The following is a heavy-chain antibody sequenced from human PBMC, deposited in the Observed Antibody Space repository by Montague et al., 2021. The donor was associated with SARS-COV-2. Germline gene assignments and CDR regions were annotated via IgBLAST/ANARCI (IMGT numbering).Heavy chain of an antibody. J-gene: IGHJ4*02. V-gene: IGHV2-70*01. Sequence: PALVTPTQTLTLTCTFSGFSLSTSGMCVSWIRQPPGKALEWLALIDWDDDKYYSTSLKTRLTISKDTSKNQVVLTMTSMDPVDTATYYCARIRDYDILTGSYSGFDYWGQGTLVTVSS. D-gene: IGHD3-9*01. CDR1: GFSLSTSGMC. CDR3: ARIRDYDILTGSYSGFDY. CDR2: IDWDDDK.